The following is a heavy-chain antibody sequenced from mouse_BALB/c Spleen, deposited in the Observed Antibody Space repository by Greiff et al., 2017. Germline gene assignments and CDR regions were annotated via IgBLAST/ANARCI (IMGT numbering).Heavy chain of an antibody. J-gene: IGHJ3*01. CDR3: ARGEANGGFAY. CDR1: GFTFSSYT. Sequence: EVKLVESGGGLVKPGGSLKLSCAASGFTFSSYTMSWVRQTPEKRLEWVATISSGGSYTYYPDSVKGRFTISRDNAKNTLYLQMSSLKSEDTAMYYCARGEANGGFAYWGQGTLVTVSA. V-gene: IGHV5-6-4*01. D-gene: IGHD1-2*01. CDR2: ISSGGSYT.